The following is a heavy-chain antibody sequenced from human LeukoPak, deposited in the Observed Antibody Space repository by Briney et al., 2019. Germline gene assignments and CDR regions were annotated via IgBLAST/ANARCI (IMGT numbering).Heavy chain of an antibody. CDR1: GFTFSNYA. V-gene: IGHV3-23*01. J-gene: IGHJ4*02. Sequence: GSLRLSCAASGFTFSNYAMSWVRQAPGKGLEWVSAISGRAGYYADSVKGRFTISRDNSNNTLYLQMNSLRPEDTAVYYCAKDTRPDYWGQGTLVTVSS. CDR3: AKDTRPDY. CDR2: ISGRAG.